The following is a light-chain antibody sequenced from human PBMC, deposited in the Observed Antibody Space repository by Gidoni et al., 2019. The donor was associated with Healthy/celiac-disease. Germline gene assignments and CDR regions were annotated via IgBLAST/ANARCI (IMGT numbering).Light chain of an antibody. CDR3: QSYDSSLSGYV. V-gene: IGLV1-40*01. CDR1: SSNIGAGYD. J-gene: IGLJ1*01. Sequence: QSVLPQPPSVSEAPGQRVTISCTGSSSNIGAGYDVHWYQQLPGTAPKLLIYGNSNRPSGVPDRFSGSKSGNSASLAITGLQAEDEADYYCQSYDSSLSGYVFGTGTKVTVL. CDR2: GNS.